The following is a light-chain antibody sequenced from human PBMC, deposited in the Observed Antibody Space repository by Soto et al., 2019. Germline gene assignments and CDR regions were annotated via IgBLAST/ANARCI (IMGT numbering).Light chain of an antibody. CDR2: DNH. J-gene: IGLJ1*01. V-gene: IGLV1-40*01. Sequence: QSVLTQSPSVSGAPGQGVTISGTGSSANIGAAYDVHWYQQLPGTAPKLLIYDNHNRPSGVPDRFSGSKAGTSASLAITGLQAEDEADYYSKSYASSLNGYVFGTGTKLTVL. CDR1: SANIGAAYD. CDR3: KSYASSLNGYV.